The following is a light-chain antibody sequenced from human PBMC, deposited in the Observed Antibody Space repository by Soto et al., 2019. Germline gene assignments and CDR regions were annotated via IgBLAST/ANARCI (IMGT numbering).Light chain of an antibody. J-gene: IGLJ2*01. Sequence: QSALTQPASVSGSPGQSITISCTGTSSDVGGYNYVSWYQQHPGKAPKLMIYDVSNRPSGGSNRFSGSKSGNTASLTISGLQAEDEADYYCSSYPGSSTSVVFGGGTKLTVL. CDR2: DVS. CDR1: SSDVGGYNY. V-gene: IGLV2-14*01. CDR3: SSYPGSSTSVV.